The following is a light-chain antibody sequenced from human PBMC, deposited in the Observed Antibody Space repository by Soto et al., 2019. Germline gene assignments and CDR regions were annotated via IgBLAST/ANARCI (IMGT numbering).Light chain of an antibody. CDR2: EVS. V-gene: IGLV2-14*01. CDR1: SSDVGGYNY. Sequence: QSFLTHPASLSGSPGQSITISCTGTSSDVGGYNYVSWYQQHPGKAPKLMIYEVSNRPSGVSNRFSGSKSGNTASLTISGLQAEDEADYYCSSYTSSSTPNDVFGTGTKVTVL. CDR3: SSYTSSSTPNDV. J-gene: IGLJ1*01.